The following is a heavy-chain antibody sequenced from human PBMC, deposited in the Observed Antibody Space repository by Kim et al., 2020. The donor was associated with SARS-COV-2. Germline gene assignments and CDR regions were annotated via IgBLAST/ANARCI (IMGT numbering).Heavy chain of an antibody. V-gene: IGHV1-69*13. CDR2: IIPVSRAS. D-gene: IGHD3-10*01. J-gene: IGHJ6*02. Sequence: SVKVSCKASDGIFTSYAINWVRQAPGQGLEWMGGIIPVSRASNHSQKFQGRVTITADASSYTAYMELSRLRSEDTAIYYCARARLKWFAGLHKYYFCLMDVWGQGTTVSLSS. CDR1: DGIFTSYA. CDR3: ARARLKWFAGLHKYYFCLMDV.